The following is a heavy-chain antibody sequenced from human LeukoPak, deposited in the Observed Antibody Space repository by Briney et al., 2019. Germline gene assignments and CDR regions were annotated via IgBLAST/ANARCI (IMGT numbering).Heavy chain of an antibody. Sequence: SETLSLTCTVSGGSISSYYWSWIRQPPGKGLEWIGYIYYSGSTNYNPSLKSRVTISVDTSKNQFSLKLSSVTAADTAVYYCARETAQKGAHYMDVWGKGTTVTISS. D-gene: IGHD3-16*01. V-gene: IGHV4-59*01. CDR1: GGSISSYY. CDR2: IYYSGST. J-gene: IGHJ6*03. CDR3: ARETAQKGAHYMDV.